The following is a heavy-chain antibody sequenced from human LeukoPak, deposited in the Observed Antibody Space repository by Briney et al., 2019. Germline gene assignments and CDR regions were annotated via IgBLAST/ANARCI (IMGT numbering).Heavy chain of an antibody. Sequence: SETLSLTCTVSGGSISSYYWSWIRQPPGKGLEWIGYIYYSGSTNYNPSPKSRVTTSVDTSKNQFSLKLSSVTAADTAVYYCASSCANWGCGGENYFDYWGQGTLVTVSS. D-gene: IGHD7-27*01. CDR1: GGSISSYY. CDR2: IYYSGST. V-gene: IGHV4-59*01. J-gene: IGHJ4*02. CDR3: ASSCANWGCGGENYFDY.